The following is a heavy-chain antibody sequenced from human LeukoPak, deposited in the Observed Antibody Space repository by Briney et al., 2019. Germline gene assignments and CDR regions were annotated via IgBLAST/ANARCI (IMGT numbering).Heavy chain of an antibody. J-gene: IGHJ4*02. D-gene: IGHD2-8*01. Sequence: GASVKVSCKVSGYTLTELSMHWVRQAPGKGLGWVGGFDPEDGETIYAQKFQGRVTMTEDTSTDTAYMELSSLRSEDTAVYYCATSDIVLMVYAPFDYWGQGTLVTVSS. V-gene: IGHV1-24*01. CDR3: ATSDIVLMVYAPFDY. CDR1: GYTLTELS. CDR2: FDPEDGET.